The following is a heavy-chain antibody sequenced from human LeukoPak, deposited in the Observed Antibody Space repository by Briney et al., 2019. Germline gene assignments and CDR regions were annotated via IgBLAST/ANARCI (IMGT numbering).Heavy chain of an antibody. CDR3: ARYMLATTGNAFDI. J-gene: IGHJ3*02. CDR1: GGSISSGHYY. D-gene: IGHD5-12*01. V-gene: IGHV4-30-4*01. Sequence: SETLSLICTVSGGSISSGHYYWSWIRQPPGKGLGWIGYIYYSGSPYYTSSLKSPVTISVDTSKNQFSLKLISVTAADTAVYYCARYMLATTGNAFDIWGQGTMVTVSS. CDR2: IYYSGSP.